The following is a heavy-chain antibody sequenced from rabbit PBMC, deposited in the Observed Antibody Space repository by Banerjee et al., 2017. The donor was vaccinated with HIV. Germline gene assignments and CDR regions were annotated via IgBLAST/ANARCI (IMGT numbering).Heavy chain of an antibody. D-gene: IGHD1-1*01. Sequence: QSLEESGGDLVKPGASLTLTCTASGFSFSSRYWICWVRQAPGKGLEWIACIYGGSSGITYYASWAKGRFTISKTSSTTVTLQMTSLTAADTATYFCARGKYSSSNVYYISLDLWGQGTLVTVS. CDR3: ARGKYSSSNVYYISLDL. V-gene: IGHV1S40*01. CDR1: GFSFSSRYW. J-gene: IGHJ6*01. CDR2: IYGGSSGIT.